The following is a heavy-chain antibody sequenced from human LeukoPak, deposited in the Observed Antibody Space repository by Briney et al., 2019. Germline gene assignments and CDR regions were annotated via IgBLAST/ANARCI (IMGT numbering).Heavy chain of an antibody. CDR1: GFTFSSYW. Sequence: PGGSLRLSCAASGFTFSSYWMSWVRQAPGKGLEWVANIKQDGSEKYYVDSVKGRFTISRDNAKNSLYLQMNSLRAEDTAVYYCARDCARGYYYYYYGMDVWGQGTTVTVSS. V-gene: IGHV3-7*01. D-gene: IGHD3-10*01. CDR3: ARDCARGYYYYYYGMDV. CDR2: IKQDGSEK. J-gene: IGHJ6*02.